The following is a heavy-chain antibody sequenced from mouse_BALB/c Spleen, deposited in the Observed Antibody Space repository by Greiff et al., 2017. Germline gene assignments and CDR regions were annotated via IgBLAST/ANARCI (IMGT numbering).Heavy chain of an antibody. CDR1: GYTFTSYT. D-gene: IGHD2-3*01. J-gene: IGHJ4*01. CDR3: AREDGYYYAMDY. Sequence: VKLMESAAELARPGASVKMSCKASGYTFTSYTMHWVKQRPGQGLEWIGYINPSSGYTEYNQKFKDKTTLTADKSSSTAYMQLSSLTSEDSAVYYCAREDGYYYAMDYWGQGTSVTVSS. CDR2: INPSSGYT. V-gene: IGHV1-4*02.